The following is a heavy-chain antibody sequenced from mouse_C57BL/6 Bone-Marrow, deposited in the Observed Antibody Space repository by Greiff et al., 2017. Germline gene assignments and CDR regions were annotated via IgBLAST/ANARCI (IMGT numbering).Heavy chain of an antibody. CDR2: ISLKSDNYAS. Sequence: EVQVVESGGGLVQPGGSMKLSCVASGFTFSNYWMNWVRQSPEKGLEWVAQISLKSDNYASHSADSVKVRFTISRDDSKSSVYLQMNNLRAEDTGIYYCPSYYHLRDYYAMEYWGQGNSVTVSS. CDR3: PSYYHLRDYYAMEY. J-gene: IGHJ4*01. CDR1: GFTFSNYW. V-gene: IGHV6-3*01. D-gene: IGHD2-4*01.